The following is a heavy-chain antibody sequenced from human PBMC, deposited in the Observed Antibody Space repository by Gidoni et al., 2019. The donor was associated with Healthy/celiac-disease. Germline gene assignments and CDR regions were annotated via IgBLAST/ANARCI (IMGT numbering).Heavy chain of an antibody. J-gene: IGHJ4*02. V-gene: IGHV4-39*01. CDR2: IYYSGST. CDR3: ARQGKDIVVVVAAMIDY. CDR1: GGSISSSSYY. D-gene: IGHD2-15*01. Sequence: QLQLQASGPGLVKPSETLSLTCTVSGGSISSSSYYWGWIRQPPGKGLEWIGSIYYSGSTYYNPSLKSRVTISVDTSKNQFSLKLSSVTAADTAVYYCARQGKDIVVVVAAMIDYWGQGTLVTVSS.